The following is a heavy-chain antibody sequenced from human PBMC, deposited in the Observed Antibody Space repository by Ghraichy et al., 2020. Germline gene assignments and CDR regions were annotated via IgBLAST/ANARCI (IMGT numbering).Heavy chain of an antibody. J-gene: IGHJ4*01. V-gene: IGHV4-34*01. D-gene: IGHD2-8*01. CDR2: INHSGST. CDR1: GGSFSGYY. Sequence: SETLSLTCAVYGGSFSGYYWSWIRQPPGKGLEWIGEINHSGSTNYNPSLKSRVTISVDTSKNQFSLKLSSVTAADTAVYYCARMRLRLRMVDYWGHGTLVTVSS. CDR3: ARMRLRLRMVDY.